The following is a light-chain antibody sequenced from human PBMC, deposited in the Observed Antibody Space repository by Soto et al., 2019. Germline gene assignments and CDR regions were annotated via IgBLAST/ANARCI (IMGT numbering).Light chain of an antibody. CDR1: QSVNSKF. V-gene: IGKV3-20*01. CDR3: QLYGSYMFT. Sequence: EVVLTQSPGPLSWSPGERVTLSCRTSQSVNSKFLSWFQQKPGQPPRLLLYAASKRAAGTPDRFSGAGSGTDFTLIISRLEPEDSAIYHCQLYGSYMFTFGQGTKLE. CDR2: AAS. J-gene: IGKJ2*01.